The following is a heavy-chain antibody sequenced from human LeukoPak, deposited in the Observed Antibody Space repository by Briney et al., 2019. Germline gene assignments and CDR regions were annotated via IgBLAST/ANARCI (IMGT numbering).Heavy chain of an antibody. J-gene: IGHJ4*02. CDR1: GFTFSSYS. Sequence: PGGSLRLSCAASGFTFSSYSMNWVRQAPGKGLEWVSSISSSSSYIYYADSVKGRFTISRDNAKNSLYLQMNSLRAEDTAVYYCARVVGEPTYYDILTGYYSSYFDYWGQGTLVAVSS. D-gene: IGHD3-9*01. CDR3: ARVVGEPTYYDILTGYYSSYFDY. CDR2: ISSSSSYI. V-gene: IGHV3-21*01.